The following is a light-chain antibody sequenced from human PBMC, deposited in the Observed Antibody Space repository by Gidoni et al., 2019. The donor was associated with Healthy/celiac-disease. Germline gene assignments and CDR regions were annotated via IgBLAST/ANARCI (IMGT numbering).Light chain of an antibody. V-gene: IGKV2-28*01. J-gene: IGKJ1*01. CDR2: LGS. CDR1: QSLLHSNGYNY. CDR3: MQALQTPVT. Sequence: PASITCRSSQSLLHSNGYNYLAGYLQKPGQSPQLLIYLGSNRASGVPDRFSGSGSGTDFTLKISRVEAEDVGVYYCMQALQTPVTFGQGTKVEIK.